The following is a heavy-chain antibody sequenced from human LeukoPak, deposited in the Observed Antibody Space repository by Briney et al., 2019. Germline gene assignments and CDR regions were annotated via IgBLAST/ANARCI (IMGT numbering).Heavy chain of an antibody. V-gene: IGHV4-59*12. CDR3: ASGYYYDSSGYYY. CDR1: GGSISSYY. CDR2: IYYSGST. Sequence: SETLSLTCTVSGGSISSYYWSWIRQPPGKGLEWIGYIYYSGSTYYNPSLKSRVTISVDTSKNQFSLKLSSVTAADTAVYYCASGYYYDSSGYYYWGQGTLVTVSS. J-gene: IGHJ4*02. D-gene: IGHD3-22*01.